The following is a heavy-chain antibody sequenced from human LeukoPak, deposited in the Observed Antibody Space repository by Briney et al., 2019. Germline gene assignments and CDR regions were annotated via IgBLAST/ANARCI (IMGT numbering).Heavy chain of an antibody. V-gene: IGHV3-64D*06. J-gene: IGHJ4*02. CDR2: ISSNGDNT. CDR1: GFTLSTYV. CDR3: VRGTGY. Sequence: PGGSLRLSCSVSGFTLSTYVMHWVRQAPGKGLEYVSAISSNGDNTYYADSVKGRFPISRDNSKNTLYLQMSSLRADDTAVYYCVRGTGYWGQGTLVTVSS.